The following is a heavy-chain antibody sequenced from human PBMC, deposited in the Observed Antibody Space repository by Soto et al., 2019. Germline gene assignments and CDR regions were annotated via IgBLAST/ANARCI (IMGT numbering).Heavy chain of an antibody. CDR1: GGSISSSSYY. CDR3: AVVGPILTGYPDYYYGMDV. Sequence: SETLSLTCTVSGGSISSSSYYWGWIRQPPGKGLEWIGSIYYSGSTYYNPSLKSRVTISVDTSKNQFSLKLSSVTAADTAVYYCAVVGPILTGYPDYYYGMDVWGQGTTVTVSS. J-gene: IGHJ6*02. V-gene: IGHV4-39*01. CDR2: IYYSGST. D-gene: IGHD3-9*01.